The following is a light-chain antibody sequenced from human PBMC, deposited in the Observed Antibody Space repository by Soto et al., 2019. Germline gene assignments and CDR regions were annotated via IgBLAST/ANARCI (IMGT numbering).Light chain of an antibody. Sequence: QSALTQPASVSGSPGQSITISCTGISSDVAGYNFVSWYQQHPGKAPKVIIYEVYNRPSGVSNRFSGSKSGNTASLTISGLQAEDEADYYCTSYTNTISPWVFGGGTQLTVL. CDR3: TSYTNTISPWV. CDR2: EVY. CDR1: SSDVAGYNF. J-gene: IGLJ3*02. V-gene: IGLV2-14*01.